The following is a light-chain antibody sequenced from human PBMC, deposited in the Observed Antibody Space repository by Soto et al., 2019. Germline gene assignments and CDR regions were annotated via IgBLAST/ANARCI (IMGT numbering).Light chain of an antibody. CDR2: DVT. Sequence: QPVLTQPRSVSGSPGQSVTISCTGASNNVGGYNYVSWYQHHPGKVPQLIIYDVTKRPSGVPDRFSGSKSGNTASLTISGLQVEDEADYYCCSYAGPYTWIFGGGTKLPVL. J-gene: IGLJ2*01. CDR3: CSYAGPYTWI. V-gene: IGLV2-11*01. CDR1: SNNVGGYNY.